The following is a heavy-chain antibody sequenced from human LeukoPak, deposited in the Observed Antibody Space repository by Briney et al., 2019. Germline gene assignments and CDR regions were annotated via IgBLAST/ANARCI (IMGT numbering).Heavy chain of an antibody. CDR2: ISDDGSNK. V-gene: IGHV3-30-3*01. J-gene: IGHJ4*02. CDR1: GFIFSNYA. Sequence: GGSLRLSCAASGFIFSNYAMHWVRQAPGKGLEWVAVISDDGSNKYYADSVKGRFTISRDNSKNTLYLQMNSLRVEDTAVYYCARRDGDNDRGFDYWGQGTLVTVSS. D-gene: IGHD4-17*01. CDR3: ARRDGDNDRGFDY.